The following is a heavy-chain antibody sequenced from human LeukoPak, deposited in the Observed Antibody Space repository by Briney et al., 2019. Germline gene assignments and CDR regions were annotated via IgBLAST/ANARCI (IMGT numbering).Heavy chain of an antibody. D-gene: IGHD3-10*01. Sequence: GGSLRLSCAASGFTFSSYAMSWVRQTPVKGLEWVSVISGSGGSTYYADSVKGRFTISRVNSKNTLYLQMNSLRAEDTAVYYCAKDHYYGSGTLLDYWGQGTLVTVSS. CDR3: AKDHYYGSGTLLDY. CDR1: GFTFSSYA. J-gene: IGHJ4*02. V-gene: IGHV3-23*01. CDR2: ISGSGGST.